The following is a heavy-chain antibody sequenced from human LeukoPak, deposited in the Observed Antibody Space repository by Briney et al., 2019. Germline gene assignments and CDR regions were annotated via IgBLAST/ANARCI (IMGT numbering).Heavy chain of an antibody. V-gene: IGHV1-69*13. CDR1: GYTFTGYY. CDR3: ARDRLLSDIVVVPAAMSYFDY. D-gene: IGHD2-2*01. J-gene: IGHJ4*02. Sequence: GASVKVSCKASGYTFTGYYMHWVRQAPGQGLEWMGGIIPIFGTANYAQKFQGRVTITADESTSTAYMELSSLRSEDTAVYYCARDRLLSDIVVVPAAMSYFDYWGQGTLVTVSS. CDR2: IIPIFGTA.